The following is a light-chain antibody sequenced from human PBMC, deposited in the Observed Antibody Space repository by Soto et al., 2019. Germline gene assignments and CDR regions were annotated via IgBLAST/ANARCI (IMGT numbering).Light chain of an antibody. CDR3: QQYGNSPPT. J-gene: IGKJ1*01. V-gene: IGKV3-20*01. CDR2: GAS. CDR1: QSVSSSY. Sequence: EIVVTQSPGTLSLSPGERATLSCRASQSVSSSYLAWYQRKPGQAPRLLIYGASSRATGIPDRFSGSGSGTDFTLTISRLEPEDFAVYYCQQYGNSPPTVGQGTKVEIK.